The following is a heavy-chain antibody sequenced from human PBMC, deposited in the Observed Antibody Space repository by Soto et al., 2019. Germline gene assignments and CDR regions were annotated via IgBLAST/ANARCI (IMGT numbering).Heavy chain of an antibody. CDR2: IHPSGST. CDR3: ARGKPSGYRFGPRNFFYYGLDV. Sequence: SETLSLPCAVFSGPLPDPYWTWIRQSPETGLEWIGEIHPSGSTDYNPSRKSRLTLSLDTSKNEFSLKVASVTAADTAVYFCARGKPSGYRFGPRNFFYYGLDVWGPGTTVTVSS. CDR1: SGPLPDPY. D-gene: IGHD5-18*01. J-gene: IGHJ6*02. V-gene: IGHV4-34*01.